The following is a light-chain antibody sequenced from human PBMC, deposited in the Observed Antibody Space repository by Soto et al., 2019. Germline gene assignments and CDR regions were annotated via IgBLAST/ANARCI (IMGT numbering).Light chain of an antibody. J-gene: IGKJ1*01. V-gene: IGKV1-39*01. CDR2: AAS. CDR3: HQSYSTWT. Sequence: IQMTQSPSSLSASVGDRVTITCRASQNINNYLHWYQQKPGKAPKLLIYAASTLEDGVPSRFSGSGSGTDFALTISSLQTEDFATYYCHQSYSTWTFGQGTKVDIK. CDR1: QNINNY.